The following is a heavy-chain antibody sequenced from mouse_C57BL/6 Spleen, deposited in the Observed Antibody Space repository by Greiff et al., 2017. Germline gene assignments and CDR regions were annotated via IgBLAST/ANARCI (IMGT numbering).Heavy chain of an antibody. CDR1: GYTFTDYY. CDR2: INPNNGGT. J-gene: IGHJ1*03. CDR3: ARQDGYYWYFDV. Sequence: EVQLQQSGPELVKISCKASGYTFTDYYMNWVKQSHGKSLEWIGDINPNNGGTSYNQKFKGKATLTVDKSSSTAYMELRSLTSEDSAVYYCARQDGYYWYFDVWGTGTTVTVSS. D-gene: IGHD2-3*01. V-gene: IGHV1-26*01.